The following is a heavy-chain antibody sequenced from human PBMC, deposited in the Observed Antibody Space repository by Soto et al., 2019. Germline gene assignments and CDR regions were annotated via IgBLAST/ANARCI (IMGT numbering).Heavy chain of an antibody. CDR2: ISPYSGNT. V-gene: IGHV1-18*01. Sequence: QVQLVQSGDEVRKPGSSVKVSCKASGYIFVNYGIAWVRQAPGQGLEWMGWISPYSGNTHYASKVQGRLTRTTDTPTGTAYMDLGTLPSADPAVHYSEMVDNYVTPTPEDVWGQGTTVTVSS. CDR3: EMVDNYVTPTPEDV. CDR1: GYIFVNYG. J-gene: IGHJ6*01. D-gene: IGHD3-16*01.